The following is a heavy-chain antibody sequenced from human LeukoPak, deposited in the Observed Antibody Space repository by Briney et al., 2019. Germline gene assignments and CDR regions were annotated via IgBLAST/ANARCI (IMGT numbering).Heavy chain of an antibody. V-gene: IGHV1-2*02. CDR1: GYTFTGYY. D-gene: IGHD4-17*01. CDR2: INPNSGGT. CDR3: ARGASGVYTVTTSWFDP. J-gene: IGHJ5*02. Sequence: ASVKVSCKASGYTFTGYYMHWVRQAPGQGLESMGWINPNSGGTNYAQKFQGRVTMTRDTSISTAYMELSRLRSVDTAVYYCARGASGVYTVTTSWFDPWGQGTLVTVSS.